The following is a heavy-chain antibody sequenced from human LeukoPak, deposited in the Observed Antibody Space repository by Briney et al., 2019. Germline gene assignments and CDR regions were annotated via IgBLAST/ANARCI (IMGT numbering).Heavy chain of an antibody. D-gene: IGHD2-15*01. CDR1: GYTFTSYY. CDR2: INPSGGST. J-gene: IGHJ1*01. V-gene: IGHV1-46*01. CDR3: ARERSVVAARGKYFQH. Sequence: ASVNVSCKASGYTFTSYYMHWVRQAPGQGLEWMGIINPSGGSTSYAQKFQGRVTMTSDMSTSTVYMELSSLRSEDTAVYYCARERSVVAARGKYFQHWGQGTLVTVSS.